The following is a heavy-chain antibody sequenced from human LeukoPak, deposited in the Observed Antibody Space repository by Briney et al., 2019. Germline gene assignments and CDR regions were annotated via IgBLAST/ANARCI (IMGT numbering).Heavy chain of an antibody. CDR2: IWYDGSNK. V-gene: IGHV3-33*01. D-gene: IGHD4-17*01. Sequence: GRSLRLSCAASGFTFSSYGMHWVRQAPGKGLEGVAVIWYDGSNKYYADSVKGRFTISRDNSKNTLYLQMNSLRAEDTAVYYCARESITVTTPYYYYGMDVWGQGTTVTVSS. J-gene: IGHJ6*02. CDR3: ARESITVTTPYYYYGMDV. CDR1: GFTFSSYG.